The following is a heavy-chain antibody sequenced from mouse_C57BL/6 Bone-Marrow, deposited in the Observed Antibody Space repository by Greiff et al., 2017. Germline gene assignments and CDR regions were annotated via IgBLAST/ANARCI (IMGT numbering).Heavy chain of an antibody. Sequence: EVQLQQSGAELVRPGASVKLSCTASGFNIKDDYMHWVKQRPEQGLEWIGWIDPENGDTEYASKFQGKATITADTSSNTAYLQLSSLTSEDTAVYYCTTLNYYGSNAMDYWGQGTSVTVSS. J-gene: IGHJ4*01. D-gene: IGHD1-1*01. CDR3: TTLNYYGSNAMDY. CDR1: GFNIKDDY. CDR2: IDPENGDT. V-gene: IGHV14-4*01.